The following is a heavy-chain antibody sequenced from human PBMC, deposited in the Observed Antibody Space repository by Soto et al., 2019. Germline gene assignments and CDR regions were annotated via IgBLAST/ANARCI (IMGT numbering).Heavy chain of an antibody. Sequence: ESGGGVVQPGRSLRLSCAASGFTFSSYGMHWVRQAPGKGLEWVAVISYDGSNKYYADSVKGRFTISRDNSKNTLYLQMNSLRAEDTAVYYCANLGGGSSWSYGMDVWGQGTTVTVSS. D-gene: IGHD6-13*01. CDR1: GFTFSSYG. V-gene: IGHV3-30*18. J-gene: IGHJ6*02. CDR3: ANLGGGSSWSYGMDV. CDR2: ISYDGSNK.